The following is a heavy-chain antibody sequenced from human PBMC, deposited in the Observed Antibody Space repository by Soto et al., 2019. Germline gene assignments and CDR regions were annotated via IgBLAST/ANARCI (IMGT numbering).Heavy chain of an antibody. Sequence: PGGSLRLSCAASGFTFSSYAMSWVRQAPGKGLEWVSAISGSGGSTYYADSVKGRFTISRDNSKNTLYLQMNSLRAEDTAVYYCAKDVIHYDSSGYYIDYWGQGTLVTVSS. D-gene: IGHD3-22*01. CDR2: ISGSGGST. CDR3: AKDVIHYDSSGYYIDY. V-gene: IGHV3-23*01. CDR1: GFTFSSYA. J-gene: IGHJ4*02.